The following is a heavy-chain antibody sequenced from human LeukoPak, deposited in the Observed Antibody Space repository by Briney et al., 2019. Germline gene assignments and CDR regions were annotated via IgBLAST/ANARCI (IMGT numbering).Heavy chain of an antibody. Sequence: GGSLRLSCAASGFTFSSYSMNWVRQAPGKGLEWVSSISSSSSYIHYADSVKGRFTISRDNAKNSLYLQMNSLRAEDTAVYYCASQTVTTYFSWFDPWGQGTLVTVSS. V-gene: IGHV3-21*01. CDR2: ISSSSSYI. CDR3: ASQTVTTYFSWFDP. CDR1: GFTFSSYS. D-gene: IGHD4-17*01. J-gene: IGHJ5*02.